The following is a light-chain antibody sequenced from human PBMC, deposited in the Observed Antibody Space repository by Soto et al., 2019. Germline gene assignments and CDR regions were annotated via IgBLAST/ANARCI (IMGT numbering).Light chain of an antibody. J-gene: IGKJ1*01. V-gene: IGKV1-5*01. CDR1: QTISHW. Sequence: DIHLTQSPSTLSASVGARVPITCRASQTISHWLAWYQQKPGKAPKLLIFDASSLENGVPSRFSGSGSGTEITLTISSLQPDDFATYYCQQYNSYSSWTFGQGTKVDI. CDR2: DAS. CDR3: QQYNSYSSWT.